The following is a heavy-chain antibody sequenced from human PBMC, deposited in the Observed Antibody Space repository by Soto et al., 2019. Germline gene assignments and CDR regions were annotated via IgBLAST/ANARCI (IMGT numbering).Heavy chain of an antibody. CDR3: ARSVSFGEADS. CDR1: GGSISGGSYY. V-gene: IGHV4-61*01. D-gene: IGHD4-17*01. CDR2: IYHSGST. Sequence: QVQLQESGPGLVKPSETLSLTCSVSGGSISGGSYYWSWIRRPPGKGLEWIGYIYHSGSTNYNPPLKSRVTISLDTSTNQFSLNLRSVTAADTAVYFCARSVSFGEADSWGQGILVTVSS. J-gene: IGHJ4*02.